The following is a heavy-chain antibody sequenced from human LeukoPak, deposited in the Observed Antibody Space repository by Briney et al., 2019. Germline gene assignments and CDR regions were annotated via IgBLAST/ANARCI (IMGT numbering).Heavy chain of an antibody. CDR1: GGSISSGSYY. CDR2: IYTSGST. D-gene: IGHD6-13*01. J-gene: IGHJ4*02. CDR3: AREGHHVAAAEVTDY. V-gene: IGHV4-61*02. Sequence: PSQTLFLTCTVSGGSISSGSYYWIWIRQPAGKGLEWIGRIYTSGSTNYNPSLKSRVTISVDTSKSQFSLKLSSVTAADTAVYYCAREGHHVAAAEVTDYWGQGTLVTVSS.